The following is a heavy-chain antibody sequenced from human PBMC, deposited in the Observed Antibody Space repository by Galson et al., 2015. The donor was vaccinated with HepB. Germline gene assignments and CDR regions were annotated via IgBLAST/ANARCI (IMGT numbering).Heavy chain of an antibody. V-gene: IGHV3-11*06. D-gene: IGHD4-17*01. CDR2: ISSSSTYT. J-gene: IGHJ4*02. CDR1: GFTFSDYY. Sequence: SLRLSCAAPGFTFSDYYMSWIRQAPGKELEWVSYISSSSTYTNYAESVKGRSTVSRDNAKKSLYLQINSLRAEDTAVDYRARVADAAYGDHSRFDYWGQGTLVTVSS. CDR3: ARVADAAYGDHSRFDY.